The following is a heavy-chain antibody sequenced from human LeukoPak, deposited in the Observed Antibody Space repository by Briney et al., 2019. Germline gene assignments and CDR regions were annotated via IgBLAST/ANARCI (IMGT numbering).Heavy chain of an antibody. V-gene: IGHV4-34*01. CDR1: GGSFSGYH. CDR3: AGRSTRYYYYYGMDV. Sequence: MSSETLSLTCAVYGGSFSGYHWSWIRQPPGKGLEWVGEINHSGSTNYNPSLKSRVTISVDTSKNQFSLKRSSVTAADTAVYYCAGRSTRYYYYYGMDVWGKGDTVTVSS. J-gene: IGHJ6*04. CDR2: INHSGST. D-gene: IGHD2-15*01.